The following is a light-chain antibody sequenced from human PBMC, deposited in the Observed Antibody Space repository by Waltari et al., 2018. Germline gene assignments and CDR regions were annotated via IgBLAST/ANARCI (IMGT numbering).Light chain of an antibody. CDR1: QGINSW. Sequence: EIQMTQSPSSVSASVADRVTITCRASQGINSWLAWYQQKPGKAPKVLIFAASNLRSGVPSRFSGSGSGTDFTLTISSLQPEDFATYYCQQANSFPWTFGQGTKVEIK. V-gene: IGKV1-12*02. CDR3: QQANSFPWT. CDR2: AAS. J-gene: IGKJ1*01.